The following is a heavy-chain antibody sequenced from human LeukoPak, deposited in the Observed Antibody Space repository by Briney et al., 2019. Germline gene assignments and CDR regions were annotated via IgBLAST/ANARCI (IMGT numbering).Heavy chain of an antibody. J-gene: IGHJ4*02. CDR1: GYTFTGYY. V-gene: IGHV1-2*02. Sequence: ASVKVSCKASGYTFTGYYMHWVRQAPGQGLEWMGWINPNSGGTNYAQKVQGRVTITMDTSISTAYMELRRLRSDDTAGYDYARLSFSSGRPTKEKRAVGATPPHDYWGQGTLVTVSS. CDR3: ARLSFSSGRPTKEKRAVGATPPHDY. CDR2: INPNSGGT. D-gene: IGHD1-26*01.